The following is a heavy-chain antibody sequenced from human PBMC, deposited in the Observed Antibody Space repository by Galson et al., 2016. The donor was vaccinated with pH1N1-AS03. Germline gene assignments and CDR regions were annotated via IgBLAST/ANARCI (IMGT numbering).Heavy chain of an antibody. D-gene: IGHD6-19*01. CDR2: IKEDGSQK. Sequence: SLRLSCAASELTFSNYYMSWVRQAPGKGLEWVATIKEDGSQKYYGDSVRGRFTISRDNAKNSLHLQMDSLRADDTATYYCAREYTSGKPTHYDSWDQGTLVTVSS. J-gene: IGHJ4*02. CDR3: AREYTSGKPTHYDS. CDR1: ELTFSNYY. V-gene: IGHV3-7*03.